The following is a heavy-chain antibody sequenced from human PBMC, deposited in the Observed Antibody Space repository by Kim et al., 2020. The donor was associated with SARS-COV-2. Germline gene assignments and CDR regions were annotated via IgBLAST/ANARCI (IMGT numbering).Heavy chain of an antibody. CDR1: GFTFSSYA. CDR2: ISGSGGST. CDR3: AKAVEMEYYYGSGSYYTPGY. V-gene: IGHV3-23*01. D-gene: IGHD3-10*01. Sequence: GGSLRLSCAASGFTFSSYAMSWVRQAPGKGLEWVSAISGSGGSTYYADSVKGRFTISRDNSKNTLYLQMNSLRAEDTAVYYCAKAVEMEYYYGSGSYYTPGYWGQGTLVTVSS. J-gene: IGHJ4*02.